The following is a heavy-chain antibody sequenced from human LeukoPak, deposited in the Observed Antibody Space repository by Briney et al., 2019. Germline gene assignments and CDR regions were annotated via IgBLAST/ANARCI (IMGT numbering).Heavy chain of an antibody. D-gene: IGHD3-3*01. J-gene: IGHJ4*02. CDR1: GGSFSGYY. Sequence: SETLSLTCAVYGGSFSGYYWSWIRQPPGKGLEWIGEINHSGSTNYNPSLKSRVTISVDTSKNQFSLKLSSVTAADTAVYYCARGLGDFWSGYHDYRGQGTLVTVSS. CDR2: INHSGST. V-gene: IGHV4-34*01. CDR3: ARGLGDFWSGYHDY.